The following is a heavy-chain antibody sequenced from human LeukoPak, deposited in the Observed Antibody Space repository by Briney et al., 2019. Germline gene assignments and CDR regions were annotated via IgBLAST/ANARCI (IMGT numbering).Heavy chain of an antibody. CDR3: ARNKEMATIDAFDI. J-gene: IGHJ3*02. D-gene: IGHD5-24*01. V-gene: IGHV3-64*01. CDR2: ISSNGGST. Sequence: PRGSLRLSCAASGFTFSSYAMHWVRQAPGKGLEYVSAISSNGGSTYYANSVKGRFTISRDNSKNTLYLQMGSLRAEDMAVYYCARNKEMATIDAFDIWGQGTMVTVSS. CDR1: GFTFSSYA.